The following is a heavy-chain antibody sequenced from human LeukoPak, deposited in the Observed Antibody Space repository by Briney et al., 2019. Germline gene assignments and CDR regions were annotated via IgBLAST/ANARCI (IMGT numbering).Heavy chain of an antibody. CDR2: INHGEST. J-gene: IGHJ6*03. D-gene: IGHD6-13*01. CDR3: ARDRGGGVSSSWYQQPSYYYYYMDV. Sequence: SETLSLTCAVSGGSFSGYYWYWIRQPPGKGLEWIGEINHGESTNYNPSLKSRATLSVDTSKNQFSLKLTSVTAADTAVYYCARDRGGGVSSSWYQQPSYYYYYMDVWGKGTTVTVSS. CDR1: GGSFSGYY. V-gene: IGHV4-34*01.